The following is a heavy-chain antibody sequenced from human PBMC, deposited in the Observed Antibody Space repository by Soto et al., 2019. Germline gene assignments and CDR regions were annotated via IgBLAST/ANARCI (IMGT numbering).Heavy chain of an antibody. D-gene: IGHD3-22*01. V-gene: IGHV5-51*01. CDR1: GYSFTSYW. Sequence: GESLKISCKGSGYSFTSYWIGWVRQMPGKGLEWMGIIYPGDSDTRYSPSFQGQVTISGDKSISTAYLQWSSLKASDTAMYYCARLQYYYDSSGYAYYYYYGMDVWGQGTTVTVSS. CDR2: IYPGDSDT. J-gene: IGHJ6*02. CDR3: ARLQYYYDSSGYAYYYYYGMDV.